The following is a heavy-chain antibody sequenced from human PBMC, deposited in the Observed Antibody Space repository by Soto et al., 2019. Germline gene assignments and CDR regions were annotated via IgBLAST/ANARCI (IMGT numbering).Heavy chain of an antibody. CDR3: ARISGYYYYGMDV. CDR1: GYTFTSYY. J-gene: IGHJ6*02. V-gene: IGHV1-46*01. CDR2: INPSGGST. D-gene: IGHD2-15*01. Sequence: ASVKVSCKASGYTFTSYYMHWVRQAPGQGLEWMGIINPSGGSTSYAQKFQGRVTMTRDTSTSTVYMKLSSLSSEDTAVYYCARISGYYYYGMDVWGQGTTVTVSS.